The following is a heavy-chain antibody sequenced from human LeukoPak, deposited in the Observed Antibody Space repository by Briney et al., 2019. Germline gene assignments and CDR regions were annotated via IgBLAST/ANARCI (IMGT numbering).Heavy chain of an antibody. CDR3: ARSPRGYSGYESRYYFDY. V-gene: IGHV4-39*01. J-gene: IGHJ4*02. CDR1: GGSISSSSYY. Sequence: SETLSLTCTVSGGSISSSSYYWGWIRQPPGKGLEWIGSIYHSGSTYYNPSLKSRVTISVDTSKNQFSLKLSSVTAADTAVYYCARSPRGYSGYESRYYFDYWGQGTLVTVSS. D-gene: IGHD5-12*01. CDR2: IYHSGST.